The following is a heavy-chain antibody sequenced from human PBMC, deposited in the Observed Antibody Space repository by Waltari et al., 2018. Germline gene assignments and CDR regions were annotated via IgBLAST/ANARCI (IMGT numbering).Heavy chain of an antibody. V-gene: IGHV4-39*01. CDR1: GGSISISSYY. D-gene: IGHD3-22*01. Sequence: QLQLQESGPGLVKHSETLSLTCTVSGGSISISSYYWGWIRQPPGKGLECIGSIYLSGNTYYNPSLKSRFTISVETSKNQFSLKLSSVTAADTAVYYCARHGHYYDSSGYSLDYWGQGTLVTVSS. CDR2: IYLSGNT. CDR3: ARHGHYYDSSGYSLDY. J-gene: IGHJ4*02.